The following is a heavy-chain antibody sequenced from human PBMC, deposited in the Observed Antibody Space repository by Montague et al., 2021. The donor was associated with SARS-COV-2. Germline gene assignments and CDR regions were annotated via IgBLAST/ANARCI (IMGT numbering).Heavy chain of an antibody. Sequence: SETLSLTCGVYGGSFGDDHWSWIRQPPGKGLEWIGDIKQSGSTNYNPSLKSRVTISVDTSKNQFSLKLTSVTAADTAVYFCARGHLSVSMIVVVFTSASYYFDYWGQGAQDTVSS. CDR1: GGSFGDDH. V-gene: IGHV4-34*01. CDR3: ARGHLSVSMIVVVFTSASYYFDY. CDR2: IKQSGST. J-gene: IGHJ4*02. D-gene: IGHD3-22*01.